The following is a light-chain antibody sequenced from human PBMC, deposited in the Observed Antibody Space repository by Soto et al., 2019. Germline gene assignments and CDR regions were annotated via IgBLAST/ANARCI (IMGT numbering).Light chain of an antibody. Sequence: EIVMTQSPATLSVSPGERATLSCRASQSVSSTLAWYQQKPGQAPRLLIYGASTRATDIPARFSGSGSGTEFTLTISSLQSEDFAVYYCQQYYNWPRTFGQGTKVVIK. V-gene: IGKV3-15*01. CDR3: QQYYNWPRT. CDR1: QSVSST. CDR2: GAS. J-gene: IGKJ1*01.